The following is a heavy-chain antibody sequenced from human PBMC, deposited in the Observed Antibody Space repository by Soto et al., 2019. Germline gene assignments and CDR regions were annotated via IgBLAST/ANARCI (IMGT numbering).Heavy chain of an antibody. V-gene: IGHV3-21*01. J-gene: IGHJ6*02. Sequence: EVQLVESGGGLVKPGGSLRLSCAASGFTFSSYSMNWVRQAPGKGLEWVSSISSSSSYIYYADSVKGRFTISRDNAKNSLYLQMNSLRAEDTAVYYCARDNYSGYDPAVVDYYYYDMDVWGQGTTVTVSS. CDR1: GFTFSSYS. CDR2: ISSSSSYI. CDR3: ARDNYSGYDPAVVDYYYYDMDV. D-gene: IGHD5-12*01.